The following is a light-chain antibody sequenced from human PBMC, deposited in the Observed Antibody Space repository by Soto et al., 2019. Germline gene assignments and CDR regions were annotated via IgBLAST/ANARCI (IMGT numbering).Light chain of an antibody. CDR1: QSVSSAY. CDR2: DAS. V-gene: IGKV3D-20*01. Sequence: EIVLTQSPATVSLSPGERATLSCGASQSVSSAYLAWYQQKPGLAPRLLIYDASLRTSSTPDMFSGSGSGTDFTLTISRLEPEDSAVYYCQQYGNSPLTFGGGTKVEIK. J-gene: IGKJ4*01. CDR3: QQYGNSPLT.